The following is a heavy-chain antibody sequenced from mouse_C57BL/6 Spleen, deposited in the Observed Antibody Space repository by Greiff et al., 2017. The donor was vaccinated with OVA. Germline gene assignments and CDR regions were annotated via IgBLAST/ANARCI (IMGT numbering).Heavy chain of an antibody. J-gene: IGHJ2*01. CDR1: GYTFTDYN. D-gene: IGHD2-1*01. CDR2: INPNNGGT. CDR3: ARGGNYGFDY. V-gene: IGHV1-22*01. Sequence: SGPELVKPGASVKMSCKASGYTFTDYNMHWVKQSHGKSLEWIGYINPNNGGTSYNQKFKGKATLTVNKSSSTAYMELRSLTSEDSAVYYCARGGNYGFDYWGQGTTLTVSS.